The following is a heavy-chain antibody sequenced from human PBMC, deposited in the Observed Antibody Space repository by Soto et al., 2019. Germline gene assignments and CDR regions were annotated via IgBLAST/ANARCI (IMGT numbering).Heavy chain of an antibody. V-gene: IGHV4-30-4*01. CDR3: ARARRRIAGDPNWFDP. D-gene: IGHD6-13*01. J-gene: IGHJ5*02. CDR1: GGSVSTTSYY. CDR2: IYYSGST. Sequence: PSETLSLTCTVSGGSVSTTSYYWSWIRQPPGKGLEWIGYIYYSGSTYYNPSLKSRVTISVDTSKNQFSLKLSSVTAADTAVYYCARARRRIAGDPNWFDPWGQGTLVTVSS.